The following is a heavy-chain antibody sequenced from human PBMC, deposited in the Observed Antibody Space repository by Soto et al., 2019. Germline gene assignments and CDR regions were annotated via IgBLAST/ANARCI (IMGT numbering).Heavy chain of an antibody. V-gene: IGHV3-30*18. D-gene: IGHD1-1*01. Sequence: PVGSLRLSCAASGFTFRRHGMHWVRQAPGKGLEWLTIISYDGSQKFYAESVKGRFTISRDNSKNMVYLQMNSLRAEDTAVYYCAKDVWNDVPATDGFDIWGQGTKVTVSS. J-gene: IGHJ3*02. CDR3: AKDVWNDVPATDGFDI. CDR1: GFTFRRHG. CDR2: ISYDGSQK.